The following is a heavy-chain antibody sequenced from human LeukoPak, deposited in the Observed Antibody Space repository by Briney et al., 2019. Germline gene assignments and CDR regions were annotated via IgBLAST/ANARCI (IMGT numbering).Heavy chain of an antibody. CDR2: INHSGST. CDR3: ARGLSMIVVAGLDY. D-gene: IGHD3-22*01. CDR1: GGSFSGYY. Sequence: SETLSLTCAVYGGSFSGYYWSWIRQPPGKGLEWIGEINHSGSTNYNPSLKSRVTISVDTSKNQFSLKLSSVTAADTAVYYCARGLSMIVVAGLDYWGQGTLVTVSS. V-gene: IGHV4-34*01. J-gene: IGHJ4*02.